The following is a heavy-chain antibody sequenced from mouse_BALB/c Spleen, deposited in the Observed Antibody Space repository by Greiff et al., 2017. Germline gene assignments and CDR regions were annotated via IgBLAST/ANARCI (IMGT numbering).Heavy chain of an antibody. CDR1: GYTFTSYW. CDR2: IYPGNSDT. Sequence: VQLQQSGTVLARPGASVKMSCKASGYTFTSYWMHWVKQRPGQGLEWIGAIYPGNSDTSYNQKFKGKAKLTAVTSTSTAYMELSSLTNEDSAVYYCTRWVGWLLRGGAMDYWGQGTSVTVSS. D-gene: IGHD2-3*01. V-gene: IGHV1-5*01. CDR3: TRWVGWLLRGGAMDY. J-gene: IGHJ4*01.